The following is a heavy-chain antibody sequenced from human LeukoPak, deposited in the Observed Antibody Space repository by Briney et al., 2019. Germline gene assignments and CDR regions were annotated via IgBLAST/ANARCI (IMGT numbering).Heavy chain of an antibody. J-gene: IGHJ4*02. CDR3: ASWPGGWYGEDS. CDR2: IYGGGST. D-gene: IGHD6-19*01. V-gene: IGHV3-53*01. CDR1: GLTVSSNF. Sequence: GGSMRLSCAATGLTVSSNFMSWVRQAPGKGLEWVSVIYGGGSTYYADSVKGRFTISRDTPKNTLYLQMNSLRVEDTAVYYCASWPGGWYGEDSWGQGTLVTVSS.